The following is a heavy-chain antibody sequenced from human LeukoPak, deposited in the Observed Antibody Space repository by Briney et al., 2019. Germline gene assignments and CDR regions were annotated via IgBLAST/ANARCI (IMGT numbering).Heavy chain of an antibody. D-gene: IGHD3-16*01. V-gene: IGHV4-31*03. Sequence: PSETLSLTCTVSGGSISSGGYYWSWIRQHPGKGLEWIGYIYYSGSTYYNPSLKSRVTISVDTSKSQFSLKLSSVTAADTAVYYCARETPRGVTFGGVIDYWGQGTLVTVSS. J-gene: IGHJ4*02. CDR3: ARETPRGVTFGGVIDY. CDR2: IYYSGST. CDR1: GGSISSGGYY.